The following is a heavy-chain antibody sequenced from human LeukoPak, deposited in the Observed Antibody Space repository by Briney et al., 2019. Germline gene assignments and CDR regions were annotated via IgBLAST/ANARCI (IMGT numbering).Heavy chain of an antibody. CDR1: GYTFTGYY. CDR3: ARGRSVTEPETTNLSDY. D-gene: IGHD1-14*01. CDR2: INPNSGDT. V-gene: IGHV1-2*02. J-gene: IGHJ4*02. Sequence: GASVKVSCKASGYTFTGYYMHWVRQAPGQGFEWMGWINPNSGDTTYAQNFQARVTMTRDTSINTAYMELSRLRSDDTAVYYCARGRSVTEPETTNLSDYWGQGALVTVSS.